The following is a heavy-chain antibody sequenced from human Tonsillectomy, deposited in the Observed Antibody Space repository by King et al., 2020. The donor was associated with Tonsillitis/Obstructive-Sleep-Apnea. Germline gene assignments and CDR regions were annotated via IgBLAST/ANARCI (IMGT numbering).Heavy chain of an antibody. D-gene: IGHD3-22*01. CDR2: IKEDGSEK. Sequence: VQLVESGGGLVQPGGSLRLSCAASGFTFGSYWMSWVRQAPGKGLEWVANIKEDGSEKYYVDSVKGRFTISRDNAKNSLYLQMNSLRAEDTAVYYCARVLDYFDSSGYRAFDIWGQGTMVTVSS. V-gene: IGHV3-7*03. CDR1: GFTFGSYW. J-gene: IGHJ3*02. CDR3: ARVLDYFDSSGYRAFDI.